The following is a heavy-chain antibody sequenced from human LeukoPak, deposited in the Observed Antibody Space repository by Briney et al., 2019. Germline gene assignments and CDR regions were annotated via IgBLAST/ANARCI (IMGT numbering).Heavy chain of an antibody. J-gene: IGHJ3*02. Sequence: GGSLRLSCAASGFTFSVYGIHWVRQAPGKGLEWVAVIWSDGSEKYYADSVKGRLTISRDNSKSTLYLQMNSLRVEDTAVYYCAKSYHMDHDAFDIWGQGTMVTVSS. CDR1: GFTFSVYG. CDR2: IWSDGSEK. V-gene: IGHV3-33*03. CDR3: AKSYHMDHDAFDI. D-gene: IGHD2-21*01.